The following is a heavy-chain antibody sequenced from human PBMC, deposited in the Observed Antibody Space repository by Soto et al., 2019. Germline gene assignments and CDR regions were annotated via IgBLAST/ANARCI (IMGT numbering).Heavy chain of an antibody. D-gene: IGHD3-22*01. CDR2: ISYDGSTK. CDR3: AKDYQGTYYYDSSGPNAEYFQH. V-gene: IGHV3-30*18. Sequence: GGSLRLSCAASGFTFSSYGMHWVRQAPGKGLEWVAVISYDGSTKYYADSVKGRFTISRDNSKNTLYLQMNSLRAEDTAVYYCAKDYQGTYYYDSSGPNAEYFQHWGQGTLVTVSS. CDR1: GFTFSSYG. J-gene: IGHJ1*01.